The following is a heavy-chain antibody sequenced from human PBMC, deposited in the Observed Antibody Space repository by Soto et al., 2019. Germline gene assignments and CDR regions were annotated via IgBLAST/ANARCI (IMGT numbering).Heavy chain of an antibody. CDR3: ARDRGSSGPYYGMDV. CDR2: IIPIFGTA. Sequence: GASVKVSCKASGGTFSSYAISWVRQAPGQGLEWMGGIIPIFGTANYAQKFQGRVTITADESTSTAYMKLSSLRSEDTAVYYCARDRGSSGPYYGMDVWGQGTTVTVSS. CDR1: GGTFSSYA. D-gene: IGHD6-6*01. J-gene: IGHJ6*02. V-gene: IGHV1-69*13.